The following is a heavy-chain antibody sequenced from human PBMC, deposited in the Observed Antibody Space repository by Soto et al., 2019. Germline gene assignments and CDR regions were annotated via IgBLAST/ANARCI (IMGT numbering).Heavy chain of an antibody. Sequence: QVQLVQSGAEVKKPGSSLKVSCKSSGGTFTNYTITWVRQAPGQGLEWMGRIIPILDVANYAQKFQVRVTITADKSTSTAYMEMSSLRSEDTAVYYCATLEVMTTVTRGVDYWGQGTLVTVSS. CDR1: GGTFTNYT. J-gene: IGHJ4*02. CDR2: IIPILDVA. D-gene: IGHD4-17*01. CDR3: ATLEVMTTVTRGVDY. V-gene: IGHV1-69*02.